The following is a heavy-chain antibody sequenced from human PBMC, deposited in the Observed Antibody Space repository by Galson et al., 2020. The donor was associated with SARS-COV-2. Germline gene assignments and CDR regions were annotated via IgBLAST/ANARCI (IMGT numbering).Heavy chain of an antibody. J-gene: IGHJ3*02. CDR1: GGSISSSNW. Sequence: SETLSLTCAVSGGSISSSNWWSWVRQPPGKGLEWIGEIYHSGSTNYNPSLKSRVTISVDKSKNQFSLKLSSVTAADTAVYYCARYCSSTSCYTGYDAFDIWGQGTMVTVSS. CDR3: ARYCSSTSCYTGYDAFDI. V-gene: IGHV4-4*02. D-gene: IGHD2-2*02. CDR2: IYHSGST.